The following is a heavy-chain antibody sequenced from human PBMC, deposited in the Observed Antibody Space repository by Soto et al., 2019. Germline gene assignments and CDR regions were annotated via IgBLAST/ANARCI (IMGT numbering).Heavy chain of an antibody. CDR3: AKTLLSTSWYGLHDY. Sequence: ASGKFSCKASGYTFTGYYMHWVRQAPGQGLEWMGWINPNSGGTNYADSVKGRFTISRDNSRNTLHLQMNSLRVEDTAVYYCAKTLLSTSWYGLHDYVSQGTLVTVSS. D-gene: IGHD6-13*01. CDR1: GYTFTGYY. CDR2: INPNSGGT. V-gene: IGHV1-2*02. J-gene: IGHJ4*02.